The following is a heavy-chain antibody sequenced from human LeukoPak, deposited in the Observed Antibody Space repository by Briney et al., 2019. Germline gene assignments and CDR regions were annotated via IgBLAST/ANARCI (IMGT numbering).Heavy chain of an antibody. Sequence: TGGSLRLSCAASGFTFSSYAMSWVRQAPGKGLEWVSDINGSGGTTYYADSVKGRFTISRDNAKNSLYLQMNSLRAEDTAVYYCARGEYYYDSSGYYYLDYWGQGTLVTVSS. J-gene: IGHJ4*02. V-gene: IGHV3-23*01. CDR2: INGSGGTT. D-gene: IGHD3-22*01. CDR1: GFTFSSYA. CDR3: ARGEYYYDSSGYYYLDY.